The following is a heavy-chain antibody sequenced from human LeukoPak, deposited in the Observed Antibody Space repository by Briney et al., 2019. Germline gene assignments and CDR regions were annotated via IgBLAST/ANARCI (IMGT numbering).Heavy chain of an antibody. J-gene: IGHJ5*02. CDR2: VNSISGGT. V-gene: IGHV1-2*02. CDR3: AREAFLPFGSGYSNWFDP. D-gene: IGHD3-22*01. CDR1: GYTFTGYY. Sequence: GASVKVSCKASGYTFTGYYMHWVRQAPGQGVEWMGWVNSISGGTNYAQKFQGRVTMTRDSSISTAYTELSRLRCDDTAVYYCAREAFLPFGSGYSNWFDPWGQGTLVTVSS.